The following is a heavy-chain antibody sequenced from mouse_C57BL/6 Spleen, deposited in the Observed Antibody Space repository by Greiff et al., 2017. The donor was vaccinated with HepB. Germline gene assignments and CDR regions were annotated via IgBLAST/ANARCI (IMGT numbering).Heavy chain of an antibody. D-gene: IGHD4-1*02. CDR1: GYTFTSYW. Sequence: QVQLQQPGAELVRPGTSVKLSCKASGYTFTSYWMHWVKQRPGQGLEWIGVIDPSDSYTNYNQKFKGKATLTVDTSSSTAYMQLSSLTSEDSAVYYCARRIRQLGPDYWGQGTTLTVSS. CDR2: IDPSDSYT. J-gene: IGHJ2*01. V-gene: IGHV1-59*01. CDR3: ARRIRQLGPDY.